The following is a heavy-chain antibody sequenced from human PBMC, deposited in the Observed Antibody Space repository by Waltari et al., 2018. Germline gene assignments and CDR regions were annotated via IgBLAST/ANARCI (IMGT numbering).Heavy chain of an antibody. CDR1: GFTFSSYW. CDR3: ARDQMVTVTDDNWFDS. D-gene: IGHD4-17*01. Sequence: EVHLVESGGGLVQPGGSLRLSCAASGFTFSSYWMSWVRQAPGKGLEGGANINQDGNKRYYVDSVEGRFTISRDNAKNSLYLQMNSLRAEDTAVYYCARDQMVTVTDDNWFDSWGQGNLVTVSS. J-gene: IGHJ5*01. CDR2: INQDGNKR. V-gene: IGHV3-7*01.